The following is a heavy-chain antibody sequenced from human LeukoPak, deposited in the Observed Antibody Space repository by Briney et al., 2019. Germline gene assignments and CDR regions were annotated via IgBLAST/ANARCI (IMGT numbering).Heavy chain of an antibody. CDR3: PRDMGVGSGSYYNPHYYYYYGMDV. Sequence: PSETLSLTCTVSGGSISSGGYYWSWIRQHPGKGLEWIGYIYYSGSTYYNPSLKSRVTISVDTSKNQFSLKLSSVTAADMAVYYCPRDMGVGSGSYYNPHYYYYYGMDVWGQGTTVTVSS. V-gene: IGHV4-31*03. CDR1: GGSISSGGYY. D-gene: IGHD3-10*01. CDR2: IYYSGST. J-gene: IGHJ6*02.